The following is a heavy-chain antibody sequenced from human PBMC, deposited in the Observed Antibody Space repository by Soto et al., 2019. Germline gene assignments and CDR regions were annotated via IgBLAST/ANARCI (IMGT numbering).Heavy chain of an antibody. D-gene: IGHD2-15*01. CDR1: GGSISSYY. CDR3: ARQWYCSGGSCYRYYYYTDV. Sequence: SETLSLTCTVSGGSISSYYWSWIRQPPGKGLEWIGYIYYSGSTNYNPSLKSRVTISVDTSKNQFSLKLSSVTAADTAVYYCARQWYCSGGSCYRYYYYTDVWGKGTTVTVSS. J-gene: IGHJ6*03. V-gene: IGHV4-59*08. CDR2: IYYSGST.